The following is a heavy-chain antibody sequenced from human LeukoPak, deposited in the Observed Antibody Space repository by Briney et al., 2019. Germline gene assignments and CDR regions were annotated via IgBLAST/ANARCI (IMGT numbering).Heavy chain of an antibody. CDR2: IYNGGT. CDR3: ARGPPPGPQLTPFDY. J-gene: IGHJ4*02. V-gene: IGHV4-4*07. CDR1: GGSINPYY. D-gene: IGHD1-1*01. Sequence: SETLSLTCTVSGGSINPYYWSWIRQPAGKGLEWIGRIYNGGTNYNPSLKSRVTISVDTSKNQFSLKLSSVTAADTAVYYCARGPPPGPQLTPFDYWGQGTLVTVSS.